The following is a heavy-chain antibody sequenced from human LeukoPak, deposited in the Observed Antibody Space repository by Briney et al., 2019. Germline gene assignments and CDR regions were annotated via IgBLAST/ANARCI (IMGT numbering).Heavy chain of an antibody. Sequence: GGSLRLSCAAPGVTFSSYAMSLVRQAPGKGLEWVSAISGSGGSTYYADSVKGRFTISRDNPKNTLYLQMNSLRAEDTAVYYCATDDKKTISEYNWFDPWGQGTLVTVSS. J-gene: IGHJ5*02. D-gene: IGHD1-1*01. CDR3: ATDDKKTISEYNWFDP. CDR1: GVTFSSYA. V-gene: IGHV3-23*01. CDR2: ISGSGGST.